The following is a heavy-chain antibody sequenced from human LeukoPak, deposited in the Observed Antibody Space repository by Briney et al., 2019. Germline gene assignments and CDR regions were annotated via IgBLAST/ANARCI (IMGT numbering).Heavy chain of an antibody. D-gene: IGHD3-22*01. J-gene: IGHJ4*02. CDR1: GGSIRSYY. Sequence: SETLSLTCTVSGGSIRSYYWSWIRQPPGKGLEWIGYIYYSGGTNYNPSLKSRVTMSVDTSKNQFSLKLSSVTAADTAVYYCARRDYYDSSGYLFDYWGQGTLVTVSS. CDR2: IYYSGGT. V-gene: IGHV4-59*01. CDR3: ARRDYYDSSGYLFDY.